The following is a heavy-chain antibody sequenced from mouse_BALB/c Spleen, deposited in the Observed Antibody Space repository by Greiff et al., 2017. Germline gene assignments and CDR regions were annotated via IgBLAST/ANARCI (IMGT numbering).Heavy chain of an antibody. V-gene: IGHV1-66*01. CDR3: ASEIGRYYAMDY. CDR1: GYSFTSYY. J-gene: IGHJ4*01. D-gene: IGHD3-1*01. CDR2: IFPGSGNT. Sequence: VQLQQSGPELVKPGASVKISCKASGYSFTSYYIHWVKQRPGQGLEWIGWIFPGSGNTKYNEKFKGKATLTADTSSSTAYMQLSSLTSEDSAVYFCASEIGRYYAMDYWGQGTSVTVSS.